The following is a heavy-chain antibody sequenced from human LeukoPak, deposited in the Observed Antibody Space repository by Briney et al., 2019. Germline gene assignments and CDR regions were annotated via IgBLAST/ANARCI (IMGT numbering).Heavy chain of an antibody. J-gene: IGHJ3*02. V-gene: IGHV3-23*01. D-gene: IGHD3-3*01. CDR3: AKDGGYDFWSGPQSAFDI. CDR1: GFTFSSYA. Sequence: PGGSLRLSCAASGFTFSSYAMSWVRQAPGKGLEWVSAISGSGGSTYYADSVKGRFTISRDNSKNTLYLQMNGLRAEDTAVYYCAKDGGYDFWSGPQSAFDIWGQGTMVTVSS. CDR2: ISGSGGST.